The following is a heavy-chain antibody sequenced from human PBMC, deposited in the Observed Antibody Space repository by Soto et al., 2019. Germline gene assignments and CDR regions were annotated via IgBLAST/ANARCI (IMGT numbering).Heavy chain of an antibody. CDR2: IDPSDSYT. Sequence: LGESLKISCKGSGYSFTSYWVTWVRQMPGKGLEWMGRIDPSDSYTNYSPPFQGHVTISVDKSISTAYLQWSSLKASDTAMYYCARLYGGNSGMDVWGQGTTVTVS. CDR3: ARLYGGNSGMDV. V-gene: IGHV5-10-1*01. D-gene: IGHD4-17*01. CDR1: GYSFTSYW. J-gene: IGHJ6*02.